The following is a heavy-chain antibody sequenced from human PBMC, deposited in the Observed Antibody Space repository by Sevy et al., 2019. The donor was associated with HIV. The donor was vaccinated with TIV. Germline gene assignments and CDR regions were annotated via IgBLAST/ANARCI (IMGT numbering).Heavy chain of an antibody. D-gene: IGHD1-26*01. J-gene: IGHJ2*01. Sequence: GGSLRLSCAASGFTLSTFGIHWVRRAPGKGLDWVAAIFSDGTTKYYGDSVKGRFAISRDNSKSTVYLQMNSLRVEDTAVYSCVRESGIDWYFDLWGRGTLVTVSS. CDR3: VRESGIDWYFDL. CDR2: IFSDGTTK. V-gene: IGHV3-33*01. CDR1: GFTLSTFG.